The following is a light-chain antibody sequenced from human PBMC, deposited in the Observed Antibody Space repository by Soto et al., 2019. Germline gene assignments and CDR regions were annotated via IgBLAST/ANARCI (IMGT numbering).Light chain of an antibody. J-gene: IGKJ2*01. CDR1: QSISSSY. Sequence: EIVLTQSPGTLSLSPGERATLSCRASQSISSSYLAWYQQKPGQAPRLLIYCASTSATGIPDRVSGSGSGTDFTRNISRLAPEDFAVYYCHHYGSSPYTFGQGTKLEIK. V-gene: IGKV3-20*01. CDR2: CAS. CDR3: HHYGSSPYT.